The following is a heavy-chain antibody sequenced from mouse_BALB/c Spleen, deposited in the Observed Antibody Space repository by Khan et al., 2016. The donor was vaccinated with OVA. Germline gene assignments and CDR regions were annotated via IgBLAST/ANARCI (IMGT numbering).Heavy chain of an antibody. J-gene: IGHJ3*01. Sequence: EVQLQQSGAELVKPGASVKLSCSASGFNIKDTYIHWMKQRPEQGLEWIGRIDPPNDDSKYGPKFQAKATLTADTSSNTASLQLSSLTSEDTAVYYCATLYSNPFAFWGQGTLVSVSA. CDR1: GFNIKDTY. V-gene: IGHV14-3*02. CDR3: ATLYSNPFAF. D-gene: IGHD2-5*01. CDR2: IDPPNDDS.